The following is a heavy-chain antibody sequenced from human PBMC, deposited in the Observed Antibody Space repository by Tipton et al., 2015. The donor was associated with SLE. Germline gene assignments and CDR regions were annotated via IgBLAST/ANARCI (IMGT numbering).Heavy chain of an antibody. V-gene: IGHV1-18*01. Sequence: QLVQSGAEVKKPGASVKVSCKASGYTFTSYGISWVRQAPGQGLEWMGWISAYNGNTNYAQKFQGRVTITTDESTSTAYMELSSLRSEDTAVYYCARDVPTWYYGSGSQGGAFDIWGQGTMVTVSS. D-gene: IGHD3-10*01. CDR2: ISAYNGNT. J-gene: IGHJ3*02. CDR1: GYTFTSYG. CDR3: ARDVPTWYYGSGSQGGAFDI.